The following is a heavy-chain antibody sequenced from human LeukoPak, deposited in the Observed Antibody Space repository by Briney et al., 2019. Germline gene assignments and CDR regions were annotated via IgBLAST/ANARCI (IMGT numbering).Heavy chain of an antibody. D-gene: IGHD3-10*01. V-gene: IGHV3-7*01. Sequence: GGSLRLSCAASGFTFSSYAMSWVRQAPGKGLEWVANIKQDGSEKYYVDSVKGRFTISRDNAKNSLYLQMNSLRAEDTAVYYCARVLMVRGVRTTKLDYYYYYGMDVWGQGTAVTVSS. CDR1: GFTFSSYA. CDR3: ARVLMVRGVRTTKLDYYYYYGMDV. CDR2: IKQDGSEK. J-gene: IGHJ6*02.